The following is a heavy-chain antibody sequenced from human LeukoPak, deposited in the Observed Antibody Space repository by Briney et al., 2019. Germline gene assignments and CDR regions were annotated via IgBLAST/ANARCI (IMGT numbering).Heavy chain of an antibody. CDR3: ATVFDY. D-gene: IGHD4-17*01. Sequence: GGSLRLSCAASGLTFSNHWMHWVRQAPGKGLVWVSRIDGDGSGTSYADSVKGRFTISRDNAKNTSYLQMDSQRAEDSAVYYCATVFDYWGQGTLVTVSS. CDR2: IDGDGSGT. J-gene: IGHJ4*02. V-gene: IGHV3-74*01. CDR1: GLTFSNHW.